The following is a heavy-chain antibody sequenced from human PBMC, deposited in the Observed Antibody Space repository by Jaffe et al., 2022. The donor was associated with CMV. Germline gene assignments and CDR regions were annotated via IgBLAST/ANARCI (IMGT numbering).Heavy chain of an antibody. Sequence: QVQLQQWGAGLLKPSETLSLTCAVYGGSFSGYYWSWIRQPPGKGLEWIGEINHSGSTNYNPSLKSRVTISVDTSKNQFSLKLSSVTAADTAVYYCARGGRDYERPPVKYYYYYYMDVWGKGTTVTVSS. V-gene: IGHV4-34*01. D-gene: IGHD4-17*01. CDR3: ARGGRDYERPPVKYYYYYYMDV. CDR2: INHSGST. J-gene: IGHJ6*03. CDR1: GGSFSGYY.